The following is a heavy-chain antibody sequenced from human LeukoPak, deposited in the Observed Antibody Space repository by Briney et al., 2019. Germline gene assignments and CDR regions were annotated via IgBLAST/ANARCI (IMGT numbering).Heavy chain of an antibody. CDR2: INAGNGNT. J-gene: IGHJ4*02. CDR1: GYSFTSYA. CDR3: ARDQVSGGGDSNFDY. Sequence: ASVKVSCKASGYSFTSYAMHWVRQAPGQRLEWMGWINAGNGNTKCSQKFQGRVTIIRDTSASTAYMELSSLRSEDTAVYYCARDQVSGGGDSNFDYWGQETLVTVSS. D-gene: IGHD2-21*01. V-gene: IGHV1-3*01.